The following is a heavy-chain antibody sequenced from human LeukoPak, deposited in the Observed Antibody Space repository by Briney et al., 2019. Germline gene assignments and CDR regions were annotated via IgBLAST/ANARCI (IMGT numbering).Heavy chain of an antibody. CDR3: ARGLWFGDENPPYFDY. CDR2: INPNSGGT. CDR1: GYSFTDYY. J-gene: IGHJ4*02. V-gene: IGHV1-2*02. D-gene: IGHD3-10*01. Sequence: ASVKVSCKASGYSFTDYYMNWVRQAPGQGLEWMGWINPNSGGTNYAQKFQDRVTMTTDTSISTAYMDLSRLRSDDTSVYYCARGLWFGDENPPYFDYWGQGTLVTVSS.